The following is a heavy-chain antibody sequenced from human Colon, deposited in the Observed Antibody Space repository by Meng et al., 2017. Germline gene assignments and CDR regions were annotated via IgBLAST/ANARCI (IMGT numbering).Heavy chain of an antibody. CDR3: ARHQNGGTYPLDY. CDR2: NYYSGST. Sequence: QVRQHEAGPGLVKPSETLSCPCAVSGCSISTYCWSWNRQPPGKGLEWIGNNYYSGSTNYNPSLASRVTISVDSSKNPFTLKLSSVTDADTAVYYCARHQNGGTYPLDYWGQGTLVTVSS. J-gene: IGHJ4*02. D-gene: IGHD3-16*02. V-gene: IGHV4-59*08. CDR1: GCSISTYC.